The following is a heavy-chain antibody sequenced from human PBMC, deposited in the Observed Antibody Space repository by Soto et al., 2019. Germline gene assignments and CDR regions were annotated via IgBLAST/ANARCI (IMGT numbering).Heavy chain of an antibody. CDR2: ISYDGNNK. CDR3: ARGSAFIGLDY. CDR1: GFTYSTYT. Sequence: GGSLRLSCAASGFTYSTYTMHWVRQAPGKGLEWVAVISYDGNNKFYADSVKGRFTISRDSTKQTLYLQMNSLRPDDTAIYYCARGSAFIGLDYWGQGTQVTVSS. V-gene: IGHV3-30-3*01. J-gene: IGHJ4*02. D-gene: IGHD1-26*01.